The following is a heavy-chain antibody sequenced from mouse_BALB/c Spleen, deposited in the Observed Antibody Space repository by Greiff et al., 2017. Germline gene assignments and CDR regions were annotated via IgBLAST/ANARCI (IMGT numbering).Heavy chain of an antibody. CDR2: ISYSGST. J-gene: IGHJ2*01. Sequence: EVQGVESGPGLVKPSQSLSLTCTVTGYSITSDYAWNWIRQFPGNKLEWMGYISYSGSTSYNPSLKSRISITRDTSKNQFFLQLNSVTTEDTATYYCARWAMSLFDYWGQGTTLTVSS. D-gene: IGHD2-3*01. CDR3: ARWAMSLFDY. CDR1: GYSITSDYA. V-gene: IGHV3-2*02.